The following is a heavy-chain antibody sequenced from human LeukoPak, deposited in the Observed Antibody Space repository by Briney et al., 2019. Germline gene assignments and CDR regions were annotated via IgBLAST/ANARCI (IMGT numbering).Heavy chain of an antibody. D-gene: IGHD2-2*01. CDR3: ARGSEYQLPFYGMDV. CDR2: IYYSGST. V-gene: IGHV4-59*08. J-gene: IGHJ6*02. CDR1: GGSISTYY. Sequence: KASETLSLTCTVSGGSISTYYWSWIRQSPGRGLEWIGYIYYSGSTNYNPSLKSRVTISVDTSKNQFSLKLSSVTAADTAVYYCARGSEYQLPFYGMDVWGQGTTVTASS.